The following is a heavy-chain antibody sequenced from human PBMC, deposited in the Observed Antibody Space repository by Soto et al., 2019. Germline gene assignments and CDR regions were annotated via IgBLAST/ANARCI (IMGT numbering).Heavy chain of an antibody. CDR1: GYTFTSYY. Sequence: ASVKVSCKASGYTFTSYYMHWVRQAPGQGLEWMGIINPSGGSTSYAQKFQGRVTMTRDTSTSTVYMELSSLRSEDTAVYYCARDSWGRYYDSSGYYTPAKGGMDVWGQGTTVTVS. D-gene: IGHD3-22*01. CDR3: ARDSWGRYYDSSGYYTPAKGGMDV. CDR2: INPSGGST. J-gene: IGHJ6*02. V-gene: IGHV1-46*03.